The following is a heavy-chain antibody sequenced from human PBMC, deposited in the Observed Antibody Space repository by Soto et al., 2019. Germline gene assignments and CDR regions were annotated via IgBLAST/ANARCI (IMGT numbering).Heavy chain of an antibody. J-gene: IGHJ3*02. CDR2: ISTYNGNT. CDR3: ARDPGYSTTWHQAFDI. CDR1: GYTFTSYG. D-gene: IGHD5-12*01. V-gene: IGHV1-18*01. Sequence: QVQLVQSGAEVKKPGASVKVSCKASGYTFTSYGISWVRQAPGQGPEWMGRISTYNGNTNYVQKLQGRVTMTTDTSTNTAYMELRSLRYDDTAVYYCARDPGYSTTWHQAFDIWGQGQWSPSLQ.